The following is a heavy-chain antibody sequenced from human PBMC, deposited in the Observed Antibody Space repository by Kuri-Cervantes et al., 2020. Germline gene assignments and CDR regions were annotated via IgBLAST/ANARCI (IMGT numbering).Heavy chain of an antibody. V-gene: IGHV1-69*13. D-gene: IGHD4-17*01. Sequence: SVKVSCKASGGTFSSYAISWVRQAPGQGLEWMGGIIPIFGTANYAQKFQGRVTITADESTSTAYMELSSLGSEDTAVYYCARGGPYGDYVEDYYYYYMDVWGKGTTVTVSS. CDR3: ARGGPYGDYVEDYYYYYMDV. J-gene: IGHJ6*03. CDR1: GGTFSSYA. CDR2: IIPIFGTA.